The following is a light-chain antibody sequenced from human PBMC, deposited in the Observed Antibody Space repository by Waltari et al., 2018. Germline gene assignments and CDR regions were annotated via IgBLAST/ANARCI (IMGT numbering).Light chain of an antibody. J-gene: IGKJ1*01. Sequence: DIQITQSPFTLYASAGDTVSITCRASQSINRWLAWYQQKPGKAPNRLIYRASTLESGVPSRFSGSESGAEFTLTISSLQPDDFATYYCQQYSDDWTFGQGTKVEIK. CDR1: QSINRW. V-gene: IGKV1-5*03. CDR2: RAS. CDR3: QQYSDDWT.